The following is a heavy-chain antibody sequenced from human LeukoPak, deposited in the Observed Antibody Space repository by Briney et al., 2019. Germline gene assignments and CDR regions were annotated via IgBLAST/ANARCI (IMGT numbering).Heavy chain of an antibody. CDR2: IYDSGTT. J-gene: IGHJ4*02. CDR3: ARGGDRRGFDY. CDR1: GGSISDGGYY. V-gene: IGHV4-31*03. Sequence: PSETLSLTCTVSGGSISDGGYYWSWIRQHLGKGLEWIGYIYDSGTTYYSPALQSRVTISVDTSDNKFSLKLKSLTAADTAVYYCARGGDRRGFDYWGQGTLVTVSS. D-gene: IGHD1-14*01.